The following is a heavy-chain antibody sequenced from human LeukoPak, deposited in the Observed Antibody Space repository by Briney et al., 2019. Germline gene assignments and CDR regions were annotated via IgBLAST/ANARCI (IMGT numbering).Heavy chain of an antibody. CDR1: GFTFSDYS. Sequence: GGSLTLSCAASGFTFSDYSMNWVRQAPGKGLEWISYIGIDSGNTNYADSVKGRFTISGDKAKNSLYLQMNSPRVEDTAVYYCARDYKYAFDNWGQGTLVTVSS. V-gene: IGHV3-48*01. D-gene: IGHD5-24*01. J-gene: IGHJ4*02. CDR2: IGIDSGNT. CDR3: ARDYKYAFDN.